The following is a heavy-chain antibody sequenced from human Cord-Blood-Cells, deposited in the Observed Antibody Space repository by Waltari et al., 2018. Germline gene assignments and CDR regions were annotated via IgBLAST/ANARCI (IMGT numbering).Heavy chain of an antibody. CDR1: GGPISSSSYY. Sequence: QLQLQESGPGLVKPSETLSLTCTVAGGPISSSSYYWRWIRQSPGKGLEWIGSIYYSGSTYYNPSLKNRVTISVDTSKNQFSLKLSSVTAADTAVYYCASPGADYYDSSGYLYYFDYWGQGTLVTVSS. CDR2: IYYSGST. CDR3: ASPGADYYDSSGYLYYFDY. J-gene: IGHJ4*02. V-gene: IGHV4-39*01. D-gene: IGHD3-22*01.